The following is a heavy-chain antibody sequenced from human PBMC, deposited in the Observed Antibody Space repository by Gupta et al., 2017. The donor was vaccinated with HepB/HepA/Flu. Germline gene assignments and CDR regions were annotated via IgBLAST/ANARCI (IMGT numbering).Heavy chain of an antibody. CDR1: GGSFSGYY. CDR2: INHSGST. Sequence: QVQLQQWGAGLLKPSETLSLTCAVYGGSFSGYYWRWIRQPPGKGLEWIGEINHSGSTNYNPSLKSRVTISVDTSKNQFSLKLSSVTAADTAVYYCARWRDIVVVPAADDAFDIWGQGTMVTVSS. D-gene: IGHD2-2*01. V-gene: IGHV4-34*01. CDR3: ARWRDIVVVPAADDAFDI. J-gene: IGHJ3*02.